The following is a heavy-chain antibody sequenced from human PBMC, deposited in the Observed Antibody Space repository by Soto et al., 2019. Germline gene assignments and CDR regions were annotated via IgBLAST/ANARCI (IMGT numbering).Heavy chain of an antibody. CDR2: ISGSGGIT. D-gene: IGHD3-16*01. V-gene: IGHV3-23*01. J-gene: IGHJ6*02. Sequence: EVKLLDSGGGLVQTGGSLRLSCAASGFTFSSYAMGWVRQAPGKGLDWVSVISGSGGITYSADSVKGRFTISRDNSKNRLYLQMNSLRAEDTAVYYCAKGITDTGGYYYYSMDVWGQGTAVTVSS. CDR3: AKGITDTGGYYYYSMDV. CDR1: GFTFSSYA.